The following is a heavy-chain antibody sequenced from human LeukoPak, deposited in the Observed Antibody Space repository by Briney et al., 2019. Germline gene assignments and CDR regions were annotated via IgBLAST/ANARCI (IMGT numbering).Heavy chain of an antibody. J-gene: IGHJ6*02. V-gene: IGHV3-73*01. CDR2: IRSKANSYAT. D-gene: IGHD4-17*01. CDR1: GFTFSGSA. Sequence: QTGGSLRLSCAASGFTFSGSAMHWVRQASGKGLEWVGRIRSKANSYATAYAASVKGRFTISRDDSKSTAYLQMNSLKTEDTAVYYCTRRDYGDYSSYYYYGMDVWGQGTTVTVSS. CDR3: TRRDYGDYSSYYYYGMDV.